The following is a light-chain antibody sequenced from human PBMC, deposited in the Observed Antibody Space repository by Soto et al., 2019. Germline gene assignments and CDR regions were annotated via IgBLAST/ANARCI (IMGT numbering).Light chain of an antibody. V-gene: IGKV3-20*01. CDR2: GAS. CDR1: QSVSSTY. Sequence: EIVLTQSPGTLSLSPGERATLSCRASQSVSSTYLAWYQQKPGQAPRLLIYGASSRATGIPDRFSGSGSGTDFTLTISRLEPEDFAVYYCQQYGSSPPYIFGQGTKVDIK. CDR3: QQYGSSPPYI. J-gene: IGKJ2*01.